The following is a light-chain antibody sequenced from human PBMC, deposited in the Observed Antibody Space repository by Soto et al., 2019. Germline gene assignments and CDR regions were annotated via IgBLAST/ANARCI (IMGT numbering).Light chain of an antibody. CDR3: TDCTHWLKR. CDR1: RSLVYSDGNTC. V-gene: IGKV2-30*01. Sequence: TNSLPVTLGQPASISCGSSRSLVYSDGNTCLNWFQQRPGQSPRRLIYKVSNRDSGVPDRFSGSGSGTDFTLKIILVEAEDVGGYCSTDCTHWLKRFGQVTKL. CDR2: KVS. J-gene: IGKJ1*01.